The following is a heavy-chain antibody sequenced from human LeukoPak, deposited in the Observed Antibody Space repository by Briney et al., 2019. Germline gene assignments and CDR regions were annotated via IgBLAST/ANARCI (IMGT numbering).Heavy chain of an antibody. J-gene: IGHJ5*02. CDR2: TYYRSKWYN. CDR3: ARGQARLAWFDP. CDR1: GDSVSSNSAA. V-gene: IGHV6-1*01. Sequence: SQTLSLTCAISGDSVSSNSAAWNWIRQSPSRGLEWLGRTYYRSKWYNDYAVSVKSRITINPDTSKNQFSLRLRSVTAADTAVYYCARGQARLAWFDPWGQGTLVTVSS. D-gene: IGHD6-19*01.